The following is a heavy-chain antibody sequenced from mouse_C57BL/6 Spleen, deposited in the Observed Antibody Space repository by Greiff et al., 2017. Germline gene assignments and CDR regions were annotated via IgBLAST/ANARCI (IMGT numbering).Heavy chain of an antibody. D-gene: IGHD1-1*01. V-gene: IGHV1-55*01. CDR2: IYPGSGST. J-gene: IGHJ2*01. Sequence: VQLQESGAELVKPGASVKMSCKASGYTFTSYWITWVKQRPGQGLEWIGDIYPGSGSTNYNEKFKSKATLTVDTSSSTAYMQLSSLTAEDSAVYYCARSSYYFDYWGKGTTLTVSS. CDR3: ARSSYYFDY. CDR1: GYTFTSYW.